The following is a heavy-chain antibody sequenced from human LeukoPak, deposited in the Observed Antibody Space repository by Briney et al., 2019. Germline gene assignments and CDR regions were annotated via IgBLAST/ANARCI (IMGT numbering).Heavy chain of an antibody. CDR1: GFTFSSYA. CDR2: ISGSGGST. V-gene: IGHV3-23*01. J-gene: IGHJ4*02. CDR3: ANKVSWSGYYVY. Sequence: GGSLVLSCAASGFTFSSYAMSWVRPAPGKGLEWVSAISGSGGSTYYADSVKGRFTISRDNSKNTLYLQMNSLRAEDTAVYYCANKVSWSGYYVYWGQGTLVTVSS. D-gene: IGHD3-3*01.